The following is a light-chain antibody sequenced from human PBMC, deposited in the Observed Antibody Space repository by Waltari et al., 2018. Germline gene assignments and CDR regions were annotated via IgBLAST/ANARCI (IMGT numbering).Light chain of an antibody. J-gene: IGKJ4*01. CDR2: GAS. V-gene: IGKV3D-7*01. CDR1: QLVSSNF. CDR3: QQDYNLPLT. Sequence: ETVMTQSPATLSLSPGERATLSCRASQLVSSNFLSWYQQKPGQAPRLLIYGASTRATGIPARFSGSGSGTDFTLTISSLQPEDFAVYYCQQDYNLPLTFGGGTKVEIK.